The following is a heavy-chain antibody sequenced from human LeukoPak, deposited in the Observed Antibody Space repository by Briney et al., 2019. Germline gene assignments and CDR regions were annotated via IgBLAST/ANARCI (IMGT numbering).Heavy chain of an antibody. J-gene: IGHJ4*02. CDR3: ARGDGSGSYPFDY. CDR2: IYYSGST. V-gene: IGHV4-59*01. Sequence: PSETPSLTCTVSGGSISSYYWSWIRQPPGKGLEWIGYIYYSGSTNYNPSLKSRVTISVDTSKNQFSLKLNSVTAADTAVYYCARGDGSGSYPFDYWGQGTRVTVSS. D-gene: IGHD3-10*01. CDR1: GGSISSYY.